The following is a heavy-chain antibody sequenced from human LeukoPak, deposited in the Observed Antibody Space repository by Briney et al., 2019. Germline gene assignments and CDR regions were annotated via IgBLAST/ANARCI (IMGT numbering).Heavy chain of an antibody. CDR3: ASSSWYALDY. V-gene: IGHV3-48*03. D-gene: IGHD6-13*01. J-gene: IGHJ4*02. Sequence: QAGGSLRLSCAASGFTFSSYEMSWVRQAPGKGLEWISYISSSGSTMYYADSVKGRFTISRDNAKNSLYLQMNSLRAEDTAIYYCASSSWYALDYWGQGTLVTVSS. CDR2: ISSSGSTM. CDR1: GFTFSSYE.